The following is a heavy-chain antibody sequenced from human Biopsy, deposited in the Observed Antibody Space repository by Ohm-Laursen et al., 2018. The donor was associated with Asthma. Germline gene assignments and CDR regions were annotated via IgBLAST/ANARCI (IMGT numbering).Heavy chain of an antibody. Sequence: SSVKVSCKGSRDIFSSYGFSWVRQAPGQGLEWMGGIIPISLTPSYARRFRGRVTISADEYTRTAYMELSSLRSEDTAVYYCARDPSYFDPSVEGWHLWGQGKMVTVSS. V-gene: IGHV1-69*01. J-gene: IGHJ3*01. CDR2: IIPISLTP. D-gene: IGHD3-22*01. CDR1: RDIFSSYG. CDR3: ARDPSYFDPSVEGWHL.